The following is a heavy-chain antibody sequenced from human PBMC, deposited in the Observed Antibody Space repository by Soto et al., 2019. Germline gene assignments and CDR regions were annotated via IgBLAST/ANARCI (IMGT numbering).Heavy chain of an antibody. V-gene: IGHV1-69*04. CDR2: IIPILGIA. D-gene: IGHD1-26*01. J-gene: IGHJ6*02. CDR1: GYTFTSYG. CDR3: ARGGGIVGAKGRANYNYGMDV. Sequence: SVKVSCKASGYTFTSYGISWVRQAPGQGLEWMGRIIPILGIANYAQKFQGRVTITADKSTSTAYMGLSSLRSEDTAVYYCARGGGIVGAKGRANYNYGMDVWGQGTTVTVSS.